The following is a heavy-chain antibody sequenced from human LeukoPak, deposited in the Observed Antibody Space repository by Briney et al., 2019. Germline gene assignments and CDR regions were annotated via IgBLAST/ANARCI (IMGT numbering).Heavy chain of an antibody. D-gene: IGHD2-8*01. CDR3: ARTPEYCTNGVCSYYFDY. CDR2: IYYSRST. J-gene: IGHJ4*02. Sequence: SETLSLTCTVSGGSITSYYWSWIRQSPGKGLEWIGHIYYSRSTNYSPSLKSRVTISIDTSRKQFSLKESSVTAADTAVYYCARTPEYCTNGVCSYYFDYWGQGTLVTVSS. CDR1: GGSITSYY. V-gene: IGHV4-59*01.